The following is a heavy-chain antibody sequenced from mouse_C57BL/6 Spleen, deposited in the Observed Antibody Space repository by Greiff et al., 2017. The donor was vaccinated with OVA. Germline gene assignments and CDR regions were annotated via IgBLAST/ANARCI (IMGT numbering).Heavy chain of an antibody. CDR3: ARYNPFDY. CDR2: IRNKANGYTT. J-gene: IGHJ2*01. V-gene: IGHV7-3*01. Sequence: EVHLVESGGGLVQPGGSLSLSCAASGFTFTDYYMSWVRQPPGKALEWLGFIRNKANGYTTEYSASVKGRFTISSDNSQSILYLQMDALRAEDSATYYCARYNPFDYWGQGTTLTVSS. CDR1: GFTFTDYY.